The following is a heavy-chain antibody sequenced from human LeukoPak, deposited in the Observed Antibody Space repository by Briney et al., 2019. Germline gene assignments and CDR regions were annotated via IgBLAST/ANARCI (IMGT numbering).Heavy chain of an antibody. D-gene: IGHD3-22*01. V-gene: IGHV4-4*07. CDR3: ARDTYYYDSSGYYYFDY. CDR2: FHTGGST. CDR1: GVSIRSYY. J-gene: IGHJ4*02. Sequence: SETLSLTCTVSGVSIRSYYWSWIRQPAGKGLEWIGRFHTGGSTNYNPSLKSRVTMSVDTSKNQFSLKLSSVTAADTAVYSCARDTYYYDSSGYYYFDYWGQGTLVTVSS.